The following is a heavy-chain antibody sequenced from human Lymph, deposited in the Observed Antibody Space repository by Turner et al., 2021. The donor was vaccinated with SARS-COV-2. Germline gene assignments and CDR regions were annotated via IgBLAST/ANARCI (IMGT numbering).Heavy chain of an antibody. CDR3: ARDTAVAGTLGAFDI. D-gene: IGHD6-19*01. J-gene: IGHJ3*02. CDR2: IIPIFGTG. Sequence: PGQGLEWMGGIIPIFGTGNYAQKFQGRVTITADESTSTAYMELSSLRPEDTAVYYCARDTAVAGTLGAFDIWGQGTMVTVSS. V-gene: IGHV1-69*01.